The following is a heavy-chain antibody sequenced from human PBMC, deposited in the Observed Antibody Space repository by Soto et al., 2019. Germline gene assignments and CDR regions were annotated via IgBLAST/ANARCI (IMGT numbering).Heavy chain of an antibody. CDR3: ARDRSSSWHTYTYWYFDL. CDR1: GYTFTSYG. CDR2: ISAYNGNT. Sequence: QVQLVQSGAEVKKPGASVKVSCKASGYTFTSYGISWVRQAPGQGLEWMGWISAYNGNTNYAQKLQGRVTMTTDTSTSTAYRELRSLRSDDTAVYYCARDRSSSWHTYTYWYFDLWGRGTLVTVSS. D-gene: IGHD6-13*01. J-gene: IGHJ2*01. V-gene: IGHV1-18*01.